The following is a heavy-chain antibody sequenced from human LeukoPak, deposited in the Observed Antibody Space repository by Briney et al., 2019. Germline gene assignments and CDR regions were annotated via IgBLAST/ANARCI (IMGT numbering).Heavy chain of an antibody. Sequence: ASVKVSCKASGYTFTSYGISWVRQAPGQGLEWMGWISAYNGNTNYAQKLQGRVTMTRDTSTSTVYMELSSLRSEDTAVYYCARGVGLKILTGYYMNYWGQGTLVTVSS. CDR1: GYTFTSYG. CDR2: ISAYNGNT. D-gene: IGHD3-9*01. CDR3: ARGVGLKILTGYYMNY. J-gene: IGHJ4*02. V-gene: IGHV1-18*01.